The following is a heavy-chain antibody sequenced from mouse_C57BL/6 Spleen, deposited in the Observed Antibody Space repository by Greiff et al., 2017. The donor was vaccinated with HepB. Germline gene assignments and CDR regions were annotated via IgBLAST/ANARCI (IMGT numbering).Heavy chain of an antibody. CDR2: IDPEDGDT. CDR1: GFNIKDYY. Sequence: EVQLQQSGAELVRPGASVKLSCTASGFNIKDYYMHWVKQRPEQGLEWIGRIDPEDGDTEYAPKFQGKATMTADTSSNTAYLQLSSLTSEDTAVYYCTILTGTVYAMDYWGQGTSVTVSS. CDR3: TILTGTVYAMDY. D-gene: IGHD4-1*01. V-gene: IGHV14-1*01. J-gene: IGHJ4*01.